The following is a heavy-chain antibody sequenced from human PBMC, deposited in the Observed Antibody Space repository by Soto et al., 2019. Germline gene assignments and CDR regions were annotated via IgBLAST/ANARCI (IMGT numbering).Heavy chain of an antibody. J-gene: IGHJ5*02. V-gene: IGHV4-30-2*01. Sequence: TLFSTFAVSGGSISSCVYSWSWIRQPPVKVLELIGYIYNIGITYYNPSLKSRVTISVYRSNNQFSLKLSSVTAAGTAVYYCSRLDCIHPTCFDDLFKGFWLDPGGQSTLVT. CDR3: SRLDCIHPTCFDDLFKGFWLDP. CDR1: GGSISSCVYS. D-gene: IGHD2-15*01. CDR2: IYNIGIT.